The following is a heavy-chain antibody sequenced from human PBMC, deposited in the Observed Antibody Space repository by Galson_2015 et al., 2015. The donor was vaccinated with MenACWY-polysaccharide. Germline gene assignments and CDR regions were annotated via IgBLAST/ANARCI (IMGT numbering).Heavy chain of an antibody. J-gene: IGHJ4*02. CDR2: INQPGRDK. Sequence: SLRLSCAVSGFSFSTYWMSWVRQAPGKGLEWVANINQPGRDKYYVDSVRGRFTISRDNAKNSVYLQMDSLRAEDTAVYYCARPSSGGSYYNDWGQGTLVPVSS. CDR3: ARPSSGGSYYND. CDR1: GFSFSTYW. V-gene: IGHV3-7*01. D-gene: IGHD2-15*01.